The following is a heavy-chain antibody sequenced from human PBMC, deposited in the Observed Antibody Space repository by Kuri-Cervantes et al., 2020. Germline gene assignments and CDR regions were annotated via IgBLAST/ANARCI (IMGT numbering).Heavy chain of an antibody. V-gene: IGHV4-4*07. Sequence: SETLSLTCTVSGGSISSNSWNWIRQPAGKGLEWIGRIYFTGNTNYNPSLKSRVTISVDTSKNQFSLKLSSVTAADTAVYYCARATYYDRSGYYYFDYWGQGTLVTVSS. D-gene: IGHD3-22*01. J-gene: IGHJ4*02. CDR1: GGSISSNS. CDR3: ARATYYDRSGYYYFDY. CDR2: IYFTGNT.